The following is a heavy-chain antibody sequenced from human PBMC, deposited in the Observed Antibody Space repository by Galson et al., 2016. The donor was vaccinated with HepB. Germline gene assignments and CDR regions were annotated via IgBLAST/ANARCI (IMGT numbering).Heavy chain of an antibody. CDR1: AGSITGYR. CDR2: IYGSGNT. CDR3: ARSGTYYIFDF. Sequence: SETLSLTCSVSAGSITGYRWSWIRQPPGKGLEWIGSIYGSGNTNYNPSLKSRVTLSLDTSKNQFSLKLSSVTAADTAVYYCARSGTYYIFDFWGQGTLVTVSS. J-gene: IGHJ4*02. V-gene: IGHV4-59*01. D-gene: IGHD3-22*01.